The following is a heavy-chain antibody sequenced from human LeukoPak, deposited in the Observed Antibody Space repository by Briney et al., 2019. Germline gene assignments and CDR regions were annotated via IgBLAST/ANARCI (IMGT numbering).Heavy chain of an antibody. V-gene: IGHV4-34*01. Sequence: SETLSLTCAVYGGSFSGYYWSWIRQPPGKGLEWIGEINHSGGTNYNPSLKSRVTISVDTSKNQFSLKLSSVTAADTAVYYCARDTMVRGGGFDYWGQGTLVTVSS. J-gene: IGHJ4*02. CDR3: ARDTMVRGGGFDY. CDR1: GGSFSGYY. D-gene: IGHD3-10*01. CDR2: INHSGGT.